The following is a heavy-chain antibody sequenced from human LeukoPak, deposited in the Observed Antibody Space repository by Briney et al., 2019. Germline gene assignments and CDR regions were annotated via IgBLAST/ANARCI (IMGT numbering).Heavy chain of an antibody. Sequence: SETLSLTCTVSGGSINTNNYHWGWIRQPPGKGLEWIGSIYHSGSTYSNPSLKSRLTMSADTSKNQFSLRLSSVTAADTAVYYCARHSFYYDSNGYYYFFDPWGQGTLVTVSS. CDR2: IYHSGST. V-gene: IGHV4-39*01. CDR3: ARHSFYYDSNGYYYFFDP. CDR1: GGSINTNNYH. D-gene: IGHD3-22*01. J-gene: IGHJ5*02.